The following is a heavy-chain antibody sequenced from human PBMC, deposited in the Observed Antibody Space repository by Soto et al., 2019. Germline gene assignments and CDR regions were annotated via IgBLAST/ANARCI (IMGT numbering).Heavy chain of an antibody. Sequence: PSETLSLTCTVSGGSVSSSSYYWGWVRQPPGKGLEWIGSVYYSGSTYYNPSLESRVTISVDKSKNQFSLKLMSLSAADTAVYYCARGGSSGEPKNYGMDVWGQGTTVTVSS. CDR1: GGSVSSSSYY. D-gene: IGHD6-19*01. V-gene: IGHV4-39*01. J-gene: IGHJ6*02. CDR3: ARGGSSGEPKNYGMDV. CDR2: VYYSGST.